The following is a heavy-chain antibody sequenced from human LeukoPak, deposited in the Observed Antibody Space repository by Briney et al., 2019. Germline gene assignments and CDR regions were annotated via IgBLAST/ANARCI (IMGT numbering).Heavy chain of an antibody. CDR2: ISGSGGST. J-gene: IGHJ4*02. Sequence: GGSLRLSCAASGFTFGSYAMYWVRQAPGKGLEWVSGISGSGGSTFYADSVKGRFTISRDTARNSVDLQMNSLRADDTAVYYCARDHKWAFDYWGQGTLVTVSS. D-gene: IGHD1-26*01. CDR1: GFTFGSYA. CDR3: ARDHKWAFDY. V-gene: IGHV3-23*01.